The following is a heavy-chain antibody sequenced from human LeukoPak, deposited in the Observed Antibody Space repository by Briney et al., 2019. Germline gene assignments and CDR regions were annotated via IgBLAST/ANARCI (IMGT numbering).Heavy chain of an antibody. CDR1: GGTFSSYA. V-gene: IGHV1-69*13. CDR2: IIPIFGTA. CDR3: AGEGSIAGDY. J-gene: IGHJ4*02. Sequence: GASVKVSCKASGGTFSSYAISWVRQAPGQGLEWMGGIIPIFGTANYAQKFQGRVTITADESTSTAYMELSSLRSEDTAVYYCAGEGSIAGDYWGQGTLVTVSS. D-gene: IGHD6-6*01.